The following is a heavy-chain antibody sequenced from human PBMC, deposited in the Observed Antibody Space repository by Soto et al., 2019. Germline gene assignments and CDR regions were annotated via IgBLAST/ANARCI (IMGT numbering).Heavy chain of an antibody. Sequence: GGSLRLPCAGSGFSFGAYSMSWLRRAPAKGLAWVSSIDPTSTEKHYADSVEGRFTVSRDNARSSLYHQIFNLSVDDTALYSCAGACLTGDPREAFDYWGQGTRVAVSS. J-gene: IGHJ4*02. D-gene: IGHD7-27*01. CDR3: AGACLTGDPREAFDY. CDR1: GFSFGAYS. V-gene: IGHV3-21*01. CDR2: IDPTSTEK.